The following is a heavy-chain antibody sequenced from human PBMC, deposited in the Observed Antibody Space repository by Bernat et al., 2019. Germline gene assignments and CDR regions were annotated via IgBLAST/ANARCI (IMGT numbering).Heavy chain of an antibody. CDR1: GYSFTSYW. D-gene: IGHD3-10*01. J-gene: IGHJ3*02. V-gene: IGHV5-10-1*03. CDR2: IDPSDSYT. Sequence: EVQLVQSGAEVKKPGESLRISCKGSGYSFTSYWISWVRQMPGKGLEWMGRIDPSDSYTNYRPSFQGHVTISADKSISTAYLQWSSLKASDTAMYYCASDDYYGSGSYYHAFDIWGQGTMVTVSS. CDR3: ASDDYYGSGSYYHAFDI.